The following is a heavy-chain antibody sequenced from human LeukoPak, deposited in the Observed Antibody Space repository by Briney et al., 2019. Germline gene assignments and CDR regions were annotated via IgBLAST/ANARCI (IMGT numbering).Heavy chain of an antibody. Sequence: PSQTLSLTCTVSGGSISSGVSYWNWIRQHPGKGLEWIGYIYLSGSTYYNPSLKSRVTISVDTSKNQFSLKLSSVTAADTAVYYCARGGPGGYYSDWGQGTLVTVSS. V-gene: IGHV4-31*03. D-gene: IGHD3-22*01. CDR1: GGSISSGVSY. CDR2: IYLSGST. J-gene: IGHJ4*02. CDR3: ARGGPGGYYSD.